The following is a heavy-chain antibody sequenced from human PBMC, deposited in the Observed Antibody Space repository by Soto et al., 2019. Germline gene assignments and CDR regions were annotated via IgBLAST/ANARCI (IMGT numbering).Heavy chain of an antibody. J-gene: IGHJ4*02. CDR3: TSDTFGARDS. D-gene: IGHD2-15*01. Sequence: EVQLVESGGGLVQPGGSLRLSCAASGFAFSSEWMHWVRQAPGKGLVWVSRIDPYDTGITYADSVKGRFTISRDNAKNTLYLQMNSLRAEDTDVYYCTSDTFGARDSWGQGTLVTVSS. CDR2: IDPYDTGI. CDR1: GFAFSSEW. V-gene: IGHV3-74*01.